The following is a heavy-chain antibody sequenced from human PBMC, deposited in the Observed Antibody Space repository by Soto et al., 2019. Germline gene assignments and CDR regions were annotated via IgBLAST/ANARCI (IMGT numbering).Heavy chain of an antibody. J-gene: IGHJ2*01. CDR2: ISGGGDAT. V-gene: IGHV3-23*01. D-gene: IGHD2-21*01. CDR1: GFTFINYA. Sequence: EVQLLESGGDSVQPGGSVRLSCAGSGFTFINYAMNWVRQGPGKGLEWVSTISGGGDATFFADSVRGRFTFSRDNSKNTVTLQMNSLGVDDTAVYYCARKVVGSTSRPDYWYFDLWGRGTLVTVSS. CDR3: ARKVVGSTSRPDYWYFDL.